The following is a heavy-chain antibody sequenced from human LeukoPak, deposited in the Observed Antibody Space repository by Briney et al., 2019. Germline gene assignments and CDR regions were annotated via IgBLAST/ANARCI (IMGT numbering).Heavy chain of an antibody. V-gene: IGHV3-23*01. CDR3: AKDSHGSTVNWFDP. CDR1: GFTFSNYG. Sequence: SGRSLRLSCAASGFTFSNYGMSWVRQAPGKGLEWVSGISGSGGTTYYTDSVKGRFTISRDTSKNTLYLQMNSLRAEDTALYYCAKDSHGSTVNWFDPWGQGTLVTVSS. D-gene: IGHD4-11*01. CDR2: ISGSGGTT. J-gene: IGHJ5*02.